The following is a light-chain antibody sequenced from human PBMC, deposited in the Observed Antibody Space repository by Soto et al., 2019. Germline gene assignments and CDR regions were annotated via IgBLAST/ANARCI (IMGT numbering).Light chain of an antibody. CDR3: CSYAGSYTGV. Sequence: QSVVTQPRSVSGSPGQSVTISCTGTSNDVGGYNYVSWYQQHPGKAPKLMIYDVSKRPSGVPDRFSGSKSGNTASLTISGLQAEDEADYYCCSYAGSYTGVFGTGTKLTVL. CDR2: DVS. V-gene: IGLV2-11*01. J-gene: IGLJ1*01. CDR1: SNDVGGYNY.